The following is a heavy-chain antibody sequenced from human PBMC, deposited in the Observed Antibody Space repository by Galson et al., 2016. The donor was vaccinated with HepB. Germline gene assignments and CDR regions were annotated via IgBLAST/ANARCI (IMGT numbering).Heavy chain of an antibody. CDR1: GFSFSTYE. V-gene: IGHV3-48*03. CDR2: ISDSGRST. Sequence: SLRLSCAASGFSFSTYEMNWIRQTPGKGLEWVSYISDSGRSTHYIDSVEGRYTISRDNAKNTLDLQMNSLRADDTAAYYCARKLRGSGYDYWGQGTLVTVSS. CDR3: ARKLRGSGYDY. J-gene: IGHJ4*02. D-gene: IGHD5-12*01.